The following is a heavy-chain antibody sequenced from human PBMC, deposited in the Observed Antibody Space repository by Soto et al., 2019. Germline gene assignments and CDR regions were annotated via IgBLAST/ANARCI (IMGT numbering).Heavy chain of an antibody. CDR3: AKSADRHSATFLGKYYFDY. V-gene: IGHV1-69*06. Sequence: QVQMLQSGAEVKKPGSSVRVSCKASGVTFTSYAISWVRQAPGQGLEWMGGIISVFGTTTYAPKFQGRVTITADTSTSTAYMELSSLTSGDTAMYYCAKSADRHSATFLGKYYFDYWGQGTLVTVSA. D-gene: IGHD1-26*01. CDR1: GVTFTSYA. J-gene: IGHJ4*02. CDR2: IISVFGTT.